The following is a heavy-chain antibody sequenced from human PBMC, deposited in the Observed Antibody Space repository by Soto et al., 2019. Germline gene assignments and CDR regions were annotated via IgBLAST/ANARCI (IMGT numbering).Heavy chain of an antibody. V-gene: IGHV1-69*13. D-gene: IGHD6-19*01. J-gene: IGHJ5*02. Sequence: GASVKVSCTDSGCTFSTYPINLVLQAPGKGLEFMGGIIPKFGTTNYAQKFRGTVTITADESTSTAYMELNNLRSEDTAVYYCARGASYITGWYIWFDPWGQGTLVTVSS. CDR3: ARGASYITGWYIWFDP. CDR2: IIPKFGTT. CDR1: GCTFSTYP.